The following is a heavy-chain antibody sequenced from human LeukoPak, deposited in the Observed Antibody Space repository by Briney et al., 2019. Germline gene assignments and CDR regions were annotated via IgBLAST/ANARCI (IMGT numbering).Heavy chain of an antibody. V-gene: IGHV3-53*01. CDR1: GFTVSGNY. CDR3: AKGTTTVTTYWFDP. D-gene: IGHD4-17*01. J-gene: IGHJ5*02. CDR2: IYSGGTT. Sequence: GGSLRLSCAVSGFTVSGNYMSWVRQAPGKGLEWVSLIYSGGTTYYADSVKGRFTISRDNSKNTLYLQMNSLRAEDTAVYYCAKGTTTVTTYWFDPWGQGTLVTVSS.